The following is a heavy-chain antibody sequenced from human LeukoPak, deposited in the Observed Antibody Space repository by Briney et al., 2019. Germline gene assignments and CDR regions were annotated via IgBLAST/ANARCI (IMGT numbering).Heavy chain of an antibody. D-gene: IGHD1-1*01. CDR2: IYYSGST. CDR1: GGSVSSGSYY. J-gene: IGHJ5*02. Sequence: SETLSLTCTVSGGSVSSGSYYWSWIRQPPGKGLEWIGYIYYSGSTNYNPSLKSRVTISVDTSKNQFSLKLSSVTAADTAVYYCAGYNWNDRWFDPWGQGTLVTVSS. V-gene: IGHV4-61*01. CDR3: AGYNWNDRWFDP.